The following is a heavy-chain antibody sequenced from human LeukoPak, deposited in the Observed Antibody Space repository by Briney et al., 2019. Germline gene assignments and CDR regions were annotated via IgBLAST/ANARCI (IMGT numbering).Heavy chain of an antibody. CDR2: INHSGST. CDR1: GGSFSGYY. V-gene: IGHV4-34*01. J-gene: IGHJ6*03. Sequence: SETLSLTCAVYGGSFSGYYWSWIRQPLGKGLEWIGEINHSGSTNYNPSLKSRVTISVDTSKNQFSLKLSSVTAADTAVYYCKCRHYYYYCMDVWGKGTTVTVSS. CDR3: KCRHYYYYCMDV.